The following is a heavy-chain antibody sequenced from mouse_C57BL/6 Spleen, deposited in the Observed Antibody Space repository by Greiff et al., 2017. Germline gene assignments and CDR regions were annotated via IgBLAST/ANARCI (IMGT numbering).Heavy chain of an antibody. D-gene: IGHD2-5*01. CDR3: ARGNYYSNYGYFDV. CDR2: INPSTGGT. CDR1: GYSFTGYY. J-gene: IGHJ1*03. V-gene: IGHV1-42*01. Sequence: EVKLQQSGPELVKPGASVKISCKASGYSFTGYYMNWVKQSPEKSLEWIGEINPSTGGTTYNQKFKAKATLTGDKSSSTAYMQLKSLTSEDSAVYYCARGNYYSNYGYFDVWGTGTTVTVSS.